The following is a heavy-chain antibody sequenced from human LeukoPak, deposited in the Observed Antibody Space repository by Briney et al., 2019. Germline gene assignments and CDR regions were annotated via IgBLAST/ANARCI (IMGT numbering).Heavy chain of an antibody. D-gene: IGHD1-14*01. V-gene: IGHV3-21*04. J-gene: IGHJ4*02. CDR1: GFTFSDYD. CDR3: ASRPRADMGPLDF. CDR2: ISGLSTHI. Sequence: GGSLRLSCSASGFTFSDYDMNWVRQAPGKGLEWVSSISGLSTHIYYGDSVKGRFSISRDNAKNTLYLQMNSLRADETAVYYCASRPRADMGPLDFWGQGTLVTVSS.